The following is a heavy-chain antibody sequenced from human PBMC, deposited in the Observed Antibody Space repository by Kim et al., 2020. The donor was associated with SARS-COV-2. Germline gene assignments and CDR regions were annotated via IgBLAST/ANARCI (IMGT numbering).Heavy chain of an antibody. Sequence: SETLSLTCTVSGGSLSRYFWSWVRQPPGKGLEWIGYISDTGSTEYRPSLTSRVTMSIDTSRSQFSLKLTSVTAADAAQYYCARHAAVVPGYFYFGMDVWGQGTTVTVPS. CDR3: ARHAAVVPGYFYFGMDV. J-gene: IGHJ6*02. CDR1: GGSLSRYF. CDR2: ISDTGST. V-gene: IGHV4-59*08. D-gene: IGHD6-19*01.